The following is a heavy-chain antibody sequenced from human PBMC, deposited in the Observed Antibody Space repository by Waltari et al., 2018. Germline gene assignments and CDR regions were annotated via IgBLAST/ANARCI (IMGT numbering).Heavy chain of an antibody. CDR3: VRGYGMDV. Sequence: EVQLVESGGGLVQPGGSLRLSCAASGFTFSSQGMHWVRQAPGKGLVWVSRINSDGSTTSYADCVKGRFTISRDNAKNTLYLQMNSLRGEDMAVYYCVRGYGMDVWGQGTTVTVSS. CDR1: GFTFSSQG. V-gene: IGHV3-74*01. CDR2: INSDGSTT. J-gene: IGHJ6*02.